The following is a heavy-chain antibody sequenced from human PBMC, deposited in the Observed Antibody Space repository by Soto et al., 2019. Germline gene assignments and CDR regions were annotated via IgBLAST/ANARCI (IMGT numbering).Heavy chain of an antibody. D-gene: IGHD1-26*01. CDR1: GGSISSGGYS. V-gene: IGHV4-30-2*01. Sequence: PSETLSLTCAVSGGSISSGGYSWSWIRQPPGKGLEWIGYIYHSGSTYYNPSLKSRVTISVDRSKNQFSLKLSSVTAADTAVYYCARARDSGSYYFDYWGQGTLVTVSS. CDR2: IYHSGST. CDR3: ARARDSGSYYFDY. J-gene: IGHJ4*02.